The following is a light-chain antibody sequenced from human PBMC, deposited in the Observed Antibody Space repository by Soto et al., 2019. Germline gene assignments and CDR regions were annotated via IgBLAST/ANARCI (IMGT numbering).Light chain of an antibody. CDR3: FSYTSSGTYG. CDR1: TSDVGKYKY. V-gene: IGLV2-14*01. Sequence: QSATTPPAAVSGSPGKSFTVCCTGSTSDVGKYKYVSWYQQHPGKAPKLMIYEVSVRPSGVSNRFSGSKSGNTASLTISGLQSDDETDYYCFSYTSSGTYGFGTGTKVTVL. J-gene: IGLJ1*01. CDR2: EVS.